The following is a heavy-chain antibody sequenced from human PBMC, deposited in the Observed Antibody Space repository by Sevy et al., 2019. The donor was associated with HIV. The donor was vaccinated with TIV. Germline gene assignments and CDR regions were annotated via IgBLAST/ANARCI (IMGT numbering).Heavy chain of an antibody. Sequence: SETLSLTCAVYGGSFSDYSWSWIRQPPGKGLEWIGEINHSGCTNYNPSLKSRVTISVDTSKNQFSLKLSSVTAADTAVYYCARWRGTRITMIVVVVTGYFDYSGQGTLVTVSS. V-gene: IGHV4-34*01. CDR3: ARWRGTRITMIVVVVTGYFDY. J-gene: IGHJ4*02. CDR2: INHSGCT. CDR1: GGSFSDYS. D-gene: IGHD3-22*01.